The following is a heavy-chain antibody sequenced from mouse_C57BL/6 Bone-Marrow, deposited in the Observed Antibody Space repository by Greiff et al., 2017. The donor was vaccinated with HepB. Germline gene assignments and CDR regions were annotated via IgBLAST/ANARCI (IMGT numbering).Heavy chain of an antibody. D-gene: IGHD4-1*01. CDR3: ARDGTGGGY. CDR1: GYTFTDYY. Sequence: VQLQQSGPELVKPGASVKISCKASGYTFTDYYMNWVKQSHGKSLEWIGDINPNNGGTSYNQKFKGKATLTVDKSSSTAYMESRSLTSEDSAVYYCARDGTGGGYWGQGTTLTVSS. V-gene: IGHV1-26*01. CDR2: INPNNGGT. J-gene: IGHJ2*01.